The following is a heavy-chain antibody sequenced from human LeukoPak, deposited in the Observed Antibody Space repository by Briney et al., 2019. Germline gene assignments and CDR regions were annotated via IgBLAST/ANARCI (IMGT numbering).Heavy chain of an antibody. CDR1: GYTFTSYG. D-gene: IGHD3-10*01. V-gene: IGHV1-18*01. CDR3: ARGDYYGSGSYYKKTVDY. J-gene: IGHJ4*02. Sequence: GASVKVSRKASGYTFTSYGISWVRQAPGQGLEWMGWISAYNGNTNYAQKLQGRVTMTTDTSTSTAYMELRSLRSDDTAVYYCARGDYYGSGSYYKKTVDYWGQGTLVTVSS. CDR2: ISAYNGNT.